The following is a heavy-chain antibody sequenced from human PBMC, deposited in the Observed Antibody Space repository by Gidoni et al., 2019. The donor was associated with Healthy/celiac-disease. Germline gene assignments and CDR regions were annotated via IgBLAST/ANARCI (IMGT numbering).Heavy chain of an antibody. V-gene: IGHV3-7*03. Sequence: EVQLVESGGGLVQPGGSLRLSCAASGFTFSSYWMSWVRQAPGKGLEWVANIKQDGSEKYYVDSVKGRFTISRDNAKNSLYLQMNSLRAEDTAVYYCARDSSGWGPLVYYYYMDVWGKGTTVTVSS. J-gene: IGHJ6*03. CDR1: GFTFSSYW. CDR2: IKQDGSEK. CDR3: ARDSSGWGPLVYYYYMDV. D-gene: IGHD6-19*01.